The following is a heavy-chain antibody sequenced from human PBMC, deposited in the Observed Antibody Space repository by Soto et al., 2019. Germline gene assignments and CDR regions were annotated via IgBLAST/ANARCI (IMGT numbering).Heavy chain of an antibody. CDR1: GGTFSSYA. J-gene: IGHJ6*02. CDR2: IIPIFGTA. CDR3: ARVRAHLEDYYYGMDV. Sequence: QVQLVKSGAEVKKPGSSVKVSCKASGGTFSSYAISWVRQAPGQGLEWMGGIIPIFGTANYAQKFQGRVTITADQSTRTAYLELSRRRSEDTAVYYCARVRAHLEDYYYGMDVWGQGTTVTVSS. V-gene: IGHV1-69*01.